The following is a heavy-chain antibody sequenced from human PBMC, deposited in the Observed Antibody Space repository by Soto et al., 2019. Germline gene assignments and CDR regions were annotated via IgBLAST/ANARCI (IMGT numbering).Heavy chain of an antibody. V-gene: IGHV3-30*04. J-gene: IGHJ4*02. D-gene: IGHD7-27*01. CDR3: ERDNWGFDC. Sequence: ESGGGVVQPGTSLRLSCAASGFIFRNYAMHWVRQAPGKGLEWVADITYDERNIQYPDSVKGRFTISRDNSKNTLFLQMNNLRAEDTDVYYCERDNWGFDCWGQGTLVTVSS. CDR2: ITYDERNI. CDR1: GFIFRNYA.